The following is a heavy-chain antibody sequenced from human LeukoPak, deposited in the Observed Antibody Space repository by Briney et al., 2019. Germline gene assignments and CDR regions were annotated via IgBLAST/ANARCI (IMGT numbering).Heavy chain of an antibody. D-gene: IGHD1-26*01. CDR2: IFYSGST. CDR1: GDSISSYY. Sequence: SETLSLTCTLSGDSISSYYWSWIRQPPGKGLEWIGYIFYSGSTHYNPSLKSRVTISLDTSKNQFSLKLASVTAADTAVYYCAREGGSYGGDFDYWGQGTLVTVSS. J-gene: IGHJ4*02. CDR3: AREGGSYGGDFDY. V-gene: IGHV4-59*01.